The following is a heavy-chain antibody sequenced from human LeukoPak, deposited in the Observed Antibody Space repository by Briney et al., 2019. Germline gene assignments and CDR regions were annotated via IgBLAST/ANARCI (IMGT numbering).Heavy chain of an antibody. D-gene: IGHD3-22*01. V-gene: IGHV3-21*01. CDR1: GFTFSDYW. CDR3: ARDNPTSNNYDSSGKSRGDY. CDR2: ISSSSSCI. J-gene: IGHJ4*02. Sequence: GGSLRLSCAASGFTFSDYWMTWVRQAPGKGLEWVSSISSSSSCIYWTDSVKGRFTISRDNAKNSLYLQMNSLRAEDTAVYYCARDNPTSNNYDSSGKSRGDYWGQGTLVTVSS.